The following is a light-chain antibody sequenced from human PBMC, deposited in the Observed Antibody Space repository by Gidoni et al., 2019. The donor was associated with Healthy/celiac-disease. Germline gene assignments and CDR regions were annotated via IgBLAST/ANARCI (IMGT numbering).Light chain of an antibody. V-gene: IGKV3-15*01. Sequence: EIVMTQSPATLSVSPGERATRSGRASQSVSSNLAWYQQKPGQAPRLLIYGASTRATGIPARFSGSGSGTEFTLTISSLQSEDFAVYYCQQYNNWPITFGQGTRLEIK. J-gene: IGKJ5*01. CDR1: QSVSSN. CDR2: GAS. CDR3: QQYNNWPIT.